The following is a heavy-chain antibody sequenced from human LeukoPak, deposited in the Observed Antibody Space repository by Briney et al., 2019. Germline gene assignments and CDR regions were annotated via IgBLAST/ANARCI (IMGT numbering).Heavy chain of an antibody. Sequence: GESLKISCKGFGYSFSYYWIAWVRQMKGQGLELIGIIYPGDSDTRYSPSFQGQVTISADKSISTAYLQWSSLRASDTAMYYCARCGEMATISSCYFDYWGQGSLVTVSS. V-gene: IGHV5-51*01. D-gene: IGHD5-24*01. J-gene: IGHJ4*02. CDR3: ARCGEMATISSCYFDY. CDR2: IYPGDSDT. CDR1: GYSFSYYW.